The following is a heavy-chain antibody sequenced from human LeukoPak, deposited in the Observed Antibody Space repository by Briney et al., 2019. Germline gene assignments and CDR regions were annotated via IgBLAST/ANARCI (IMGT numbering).Heavy chain of an antibody. V-gene: IGHV4-59*01. CDR2: IYYSGST. J-gene: IGHJ4*02. CDR1: GGSIRSYY. CDR3: ARTGYSSGWYFDY. Sequence: SETLSLTCTVSGGSIRSYYWSWIRQPPGKGLEWIGYIYYSGSTNYNPSLKSRVTISVDTSKNQFSLKLSSVTAADTAVYYCARTGYSSGWYFDYWGQGTLVTVSS. D-gene: IGHD6-19*01.